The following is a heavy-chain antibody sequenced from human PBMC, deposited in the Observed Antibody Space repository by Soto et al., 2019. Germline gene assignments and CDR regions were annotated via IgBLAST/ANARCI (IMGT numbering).Heavy chain of an antibody. Sequence: PSETLSLTCTVSGDSISSYYWSWIRQPAGKGLEWIGRIYTSGSTNYNPSLKSRVTMSVDTSKNQFSLKLSSVTAADTAVYYCARGASRRDGYNFDSWGQGTLVTVPS. CDR1: GDSISSYY. V-gene: IGHV4-4*07. CDR2: IYTSGST. D-gene: IGHD5-12*01. J-gene: IGHJ5*01. CDR3: ARGASRRDGYNFDS.